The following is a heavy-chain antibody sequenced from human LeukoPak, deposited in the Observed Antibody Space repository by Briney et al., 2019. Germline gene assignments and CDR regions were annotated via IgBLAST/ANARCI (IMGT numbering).Heavy chain of an antibody. D-gene: IGHD3-10*01. J-gene: IGHJ6*02. CDR2: ISAYNGNT. CDR1: GYTFTSYG. Sequence: ASVKVSCKASGYTFTSYGISWVRQAPGQGLEWMGWISAYNGNTNYAQKLQGRVTMTTDTSTSTAYMELSSLRSEDTAVYYCSSLRTTMVRGVPYYYYGMDVWGQGTTVTVSS. V-gene: IGHV1-18*01. CDR3: SSLRTTMVRGVPYYYYGMDV.